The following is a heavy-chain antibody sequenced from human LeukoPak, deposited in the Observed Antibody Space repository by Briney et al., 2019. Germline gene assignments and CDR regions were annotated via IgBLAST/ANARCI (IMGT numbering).Heavy chain of an antibody. D-gene: IGHD6-19*01. V-gene: IGHV3-21*01. Sequence: GGSLRLSCAASGFTFSSYSMNWVRQAPGKGLEWVSSISSSSSYIYYADSVKGRFTISRDNAKNSLYLQMNSLRAEDTAVYYCARASSGWDPSDYRGQGTLVTVSS. J-gene: IGHJ4*02. CDR3: ARASSGWDPSDY. CDR1: GFTFSSYS. CDR2: ISSSSSYI.